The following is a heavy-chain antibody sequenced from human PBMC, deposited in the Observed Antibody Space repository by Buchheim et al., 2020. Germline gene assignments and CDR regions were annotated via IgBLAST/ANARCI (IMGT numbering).Heavy chain of an antibody. V-gene: IGHV1-8*01. CDR2: MKPNSGNT. J-gene: IGHJ5*02. Sequence: QVQLVQSGAEVKKPGASVKVSCKASGYTFTSYDINWVRQATGQGLEWMGWMKPNSGNTGHAQKFQGRVTMTRKTSIRPAYMELSSLRSEDTAVYYCARPVYKARGNWFDPWGQGTL. CDR3: ARPVYKARGNWFDP. D-gene: IGHD3-10*01. CDR1: GYTFTSYD.